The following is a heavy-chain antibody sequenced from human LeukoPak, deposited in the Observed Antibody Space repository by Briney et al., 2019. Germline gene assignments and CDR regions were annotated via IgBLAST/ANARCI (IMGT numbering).Heavy chain of an antibody. V-gene: IGHV1-2*02. D-gene: IGHD3-3*01. CDR3: ARGYYDFWSGNNWFDP. CDR2: INPNSGGT. J-gene: IGHJ5*02. Sequence: ASVKVSCKASGYTFTGYYMHWVRQAPGQGLEWMGWINPNSGGTNYAQKFQGRVTMTRDTSTSTAYMELSRLRSDDTAVYYCARGYYDFWSGNNWFDPWGQGTLVTVSS. CDR1: GYTFTGYY.